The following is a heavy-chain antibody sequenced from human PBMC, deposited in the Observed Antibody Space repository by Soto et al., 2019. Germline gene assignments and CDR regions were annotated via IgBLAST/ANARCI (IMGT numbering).Heavy chain of an antibody. J-gene: IGHJ4*02. CDR1: GYTFSDYY. Sequence: ASVKVSCKASGYTFSDYYIHWVRQAPGQGLEWMGWINPNSGGTKYAPKFQGGVTMTRDTSVTTAYMELSRLRSGDTAVYYCAREPATAKPEGVDFWGQGTLVTVSS. CDR3: AREPATAKPEGVDF. V-gene: IGHV1-2*02. CDR2: INPNSGGT. D-gene: IGHD1-1*01.